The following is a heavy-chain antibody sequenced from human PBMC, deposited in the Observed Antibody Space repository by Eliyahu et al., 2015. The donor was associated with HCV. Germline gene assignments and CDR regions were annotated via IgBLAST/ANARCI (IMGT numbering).Heavy chain of an antibody. J-gene: IGHJ2*01. CDR1: GFTFDDYA. Sequence: VESGGGVVQPGRSLRLSCVGSGFTFDDYAMHWVREVPGKGLEWVSGATWNSALLTYADSVKGRFTISRDNAKNSLYLQMNSLSAEDTALYYCAKDYVRRGYAYYGNWYFDLWGRGTLVTVSS. V-gene: IGHV3-9*01. CDR3: AKDYVRRGYAYYGNWYFDL. CDR2: ATWNSALL. D-gene: IGHD3-16*01.